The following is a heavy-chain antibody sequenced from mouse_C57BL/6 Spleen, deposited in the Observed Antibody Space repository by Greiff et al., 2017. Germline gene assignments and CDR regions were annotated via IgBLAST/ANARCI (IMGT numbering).Heavy chain of an antibody. CDR3: ARRDYDDDGYFDY. V-gene: IGHV5-9*01. Sequence: EVKLVGSGGGLVKPGGSLKLSCAASGFTFSSYTMSWVRQTPEKRLEWVATISGGGGNTYYPDSVKGRFTISRDNAKNTLYLQMSSLRSEDTALYYCARRDYDDDGYFDYWGQGTTLTVSS. J-gene: IGHJ2*01. CDR1: GFTFSSYT. CDR2: ISGGGGNT. D-gene: IGHD2-4*01.